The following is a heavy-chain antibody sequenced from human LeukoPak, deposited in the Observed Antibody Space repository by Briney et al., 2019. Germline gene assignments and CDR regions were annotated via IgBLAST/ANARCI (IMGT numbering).Heavy chain of an antibody. Sequence: GGSLRLSCAASGFTFTSYAMSWVRQAPGKGLEWVSAVSGSGDSTYYADSVKGRFTISRDNSKNTLFLQMNSLSAEDTAVYYCARVYDFWSGYYYFDYWGQGTLVTVSS. CDR3: ARVYDFWSGYYYFDY. CDR2: VSGSGDST. J-gene: IGHJ4*02. CDR1: GFTFTSYA. V-gene: IGHV3-23*01. D-gene: IGHD3-3*01.